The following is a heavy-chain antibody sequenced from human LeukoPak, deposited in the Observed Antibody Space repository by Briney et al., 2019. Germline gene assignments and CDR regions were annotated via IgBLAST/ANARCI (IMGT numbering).Heavy chain of an antibody. J-gene: IGHJ4*02. Sequence: ASVKVSCKASGYTFTSYDINWVRQATGQGLEWMGWMNPNSGDTVYAQKFQGRVTMTRDTSISTAYMEVTSLRSEDTAVYYCARGGDYYDSGGFLAASGHWGQGTPVTVSS. CDR2: MNPNSGDT. V-gene: IGHV1-8*01. D-gene: IGHD3-22*01. CDR1: GYTFTSYD. CDR3: ARGGDYYDSGGFLAASGH.